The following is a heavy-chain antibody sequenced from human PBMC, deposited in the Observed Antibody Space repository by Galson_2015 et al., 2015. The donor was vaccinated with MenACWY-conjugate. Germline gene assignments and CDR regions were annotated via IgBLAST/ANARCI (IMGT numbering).Heavy chain of an antibody. D-gene: IGHD2/OR15-2a*01. V-gene: IGHV4-61*08. CDR3: AREFSC. J-gene: IGHJ1*01. Sequence: LSLTCTVSGGSARRSGYYWTWLRQPPGKGLEWIGLIYDSGTTKYNTSLNGRVTISLDTSKNQVSLKLSSVTAADAAVYCCAREFSCWGQATPVPVSS. CDR1: GGSARRSGYY. CDR2: IYDSGTT.